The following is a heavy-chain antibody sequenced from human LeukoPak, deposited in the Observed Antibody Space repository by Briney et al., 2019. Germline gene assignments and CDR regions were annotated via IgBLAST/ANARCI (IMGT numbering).Heavy chain of an antibody. V-gene: IGHV5-51*01. Sequence: GESLKISCEASGYTFANSWNGWVRQMPGKGLEYMGIIYPRNYDTRYSPSFEGQVTITADRSINTAYLQWSSLKASDTAMYYCAGAGSGSYYNVGWFDPWGQGTLVTVSS. J-gene: IGHJ5*02. CDR2: IYPRNYDT. CDR1: GYTFANSW. D-gene: IGHD3-10*01. CDR3: AGAGSGSYYNVGWFDP.